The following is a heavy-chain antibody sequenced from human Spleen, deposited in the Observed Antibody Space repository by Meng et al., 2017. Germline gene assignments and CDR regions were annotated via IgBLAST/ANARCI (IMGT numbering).Heavy chain of an antibody. J-gene: IGHJ4*02. CDR1: GGSFSGYY. D-gene: IGHD3-3*01. V-gene: IGHV4-34*01. CDR3: VRVSRGWSGYYGY. Sequence: QVQLQQWGAGLLKPSETLSLTCAVYGGSFSGYYWSWIRQPPGKGLEWIGEINHSGSTNYNPSLKSRVTISVDTSKNQFSLKLSSVTAADTAVYYCVRVSRGWSGYYGYWGQGTLVTVSS. CDR2: INHSGST.